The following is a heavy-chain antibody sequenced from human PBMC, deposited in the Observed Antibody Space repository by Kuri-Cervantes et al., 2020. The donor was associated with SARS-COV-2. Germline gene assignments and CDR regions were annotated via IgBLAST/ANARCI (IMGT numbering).Heavy chain of an antibody. CDR1: GFTFSSYA. J-gene: IGHJ4*02. Sequence: GESLKISCAASGFTFSSYAMSWVRQAPGKGLEWGSAISGSGGSTYYADSVRGRFTISRDNSKNTLYLQMNSLRAEDTAVYYCAKDLLGGLHPFDYWGQGTLVTVSS. CDR3: AKDLLGGLHPFDY. D-gene: IGHD4-11*01. V-gene: IGHV3-23*01. CDR2: ISGSGGST.